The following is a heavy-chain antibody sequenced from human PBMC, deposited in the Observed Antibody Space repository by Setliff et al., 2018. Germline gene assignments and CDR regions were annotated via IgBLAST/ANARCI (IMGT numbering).Heavy chain of an antibody. J-gene: IGHJ4*02. CDR1: GGSISTYH. CDR2: IYNSGST. Sequence: TLSLTCNVSGGSISTYHWSWIRQPPGKRLEWIGYIYNSGSTNYNPSLKCRLTISVDTSKNQFFLKLTSVTAADTAMYYCARVFPYFGGSGAFFYWGQGSLVPVSA. V-gene: IGHV4-59*01. CDR3: ARVFPYFGGSGAFFY. D-gene: IGHD3-10*01.